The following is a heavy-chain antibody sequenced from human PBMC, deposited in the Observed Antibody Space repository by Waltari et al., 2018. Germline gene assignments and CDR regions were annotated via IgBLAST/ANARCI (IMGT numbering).Heavy chain of an antibody. CDR1: GGSFSGYY. J-gene: IGHJ6*03. D-gene: IGHD1-26*01. CDR3: ARGTGGSYYYYMDV. V-gene: IGHV4-34*01. CDR2: INHSGST. Sequence: QVQLQQWGAGLLKPSETLSLTCAVYGGSFSGYYWSWIRQPPGKGLEWIGEINHSGSTNYNPSLKSRVTISVDTSKNQFSLKLSSVTAADTAVYYCARGTGGSYYYYMDVWGKGTTVTVSS.